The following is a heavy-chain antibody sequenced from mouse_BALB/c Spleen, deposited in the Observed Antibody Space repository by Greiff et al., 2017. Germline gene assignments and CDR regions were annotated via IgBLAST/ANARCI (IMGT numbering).Heavy chain of an antibody. CDR3: ARSDYGRLFDY. J-gene: IGHJ2*01. Sequence: EVKVVESGGGLVQPGGSRKLSCAASGFTFSSFGMHWVRQAPEKGLEWVAYISSGSSTIYYADTVKGRFTISRDNPKNTLFLQMTSLRSEDTAMYYCARSDYGRLFDYWGQGTTLTVSS. CDR2: ISSGSSTI. V-gene: IGHV5-17*02. D-gene: IGHD1-1*01. CDR1: GFTFSSFG.